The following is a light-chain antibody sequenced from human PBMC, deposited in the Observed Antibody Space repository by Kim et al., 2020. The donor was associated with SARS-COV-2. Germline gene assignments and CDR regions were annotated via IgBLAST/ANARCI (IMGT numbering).Light chain of an antibody. V-gene: IGKV3-20*01. CDR1: QSVISSY. CDR2: GAS. Sequence: SPGKRADLPCKASQSVISSYLTWYQQKPGQAPRLLIYGASSRTTGIPDRFSGSGSGTDFTLTISRLEPEDFAVYYCQQYGSSLYTFGQGTKLEI. CDR3: QQYGSSLYT. J-gene: IGKJ2*01.